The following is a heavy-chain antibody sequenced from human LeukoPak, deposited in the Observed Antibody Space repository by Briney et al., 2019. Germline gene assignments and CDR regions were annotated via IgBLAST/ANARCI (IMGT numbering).Heavy chain of an antibody. Sequence: ASVKVSCKASGYTFTSYDINWVRQATGQGLEWMGWMNPNSGNTVYAQKFKGRITMTRNTSISTAYMELSRLRSEDTAVYYCARGKAHCSSTSCYGGWFDPWGQGALVTVSS. D-gene: IGHD2-2*01. V-gene: IGHV1-8*01. CDR3: ARGKAHCSSTSCYGGWFDP. J-gene: IGHJ5*02. CDR2: MNPNSGNT. CDR1: GYTFTSYD.